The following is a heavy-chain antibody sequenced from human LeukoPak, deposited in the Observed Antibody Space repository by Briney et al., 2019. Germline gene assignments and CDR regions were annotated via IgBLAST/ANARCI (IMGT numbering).Heavy chain of an antibody. CDR2: INPRGGST. CDR1: GYTFTSYY. Sequence: ASVKVSCKASGYTFTSYYIHWVRQAPGQGLEWMGIINPRGGSTSYAQRFQGRVTMTRDTSTSTVYMELSSLRSEDTAVYYCARVTSSVCFDYWGQGTLVTVSS. D-gene: IGHD6-19*01. CDR3: ARVTSSVCFDY. V-gene: IGHV1-46*01. J-gene: IGHJ4*02.